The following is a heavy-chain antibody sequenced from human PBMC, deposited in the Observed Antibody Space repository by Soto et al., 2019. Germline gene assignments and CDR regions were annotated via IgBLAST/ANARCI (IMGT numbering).Heavy chain of an antibody. Sequence: VQLVESGGGLVQPGRSLRLSCAASGFTFDDYVMHWVRQAPGKGLEWVSGLSWNTGSIGYADSVKGRFTISRDNAKNSLYLQMNSLTPEDTALYYCAKGRPGGVYYGMDVWGQGTTVTVSS. CDR1: GFTFDDYV. V-gene: IGHV3-9*01. CDR3: AKGRPGGVYYGMDV. J-gene: IGHJ6*02. D-gene: IGHD2-2*01. CDR2: LSWNTGSI.